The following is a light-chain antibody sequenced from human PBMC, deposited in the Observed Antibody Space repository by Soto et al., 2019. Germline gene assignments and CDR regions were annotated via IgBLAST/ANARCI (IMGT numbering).Light chain of an antibody. V-gene: IGKV3-11*01. Sequence: EIVLTQSPGTLYLSPGERATLSCRASQSVNRDLAWYQQKPGQAPRLLIFDASNRATSTPGKFSGSGSGTDFTLTISSLGPEDFAIYYCQQRHNSCTFGQGTKLEIK. CDR2: DAS. CDR1: QSVNRD. CDR3: QQRHNSCT. J-gene: IGKJ2*02.